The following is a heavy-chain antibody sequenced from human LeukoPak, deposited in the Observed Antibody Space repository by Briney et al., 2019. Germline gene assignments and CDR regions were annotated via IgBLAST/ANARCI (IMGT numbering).Heavy chain of an antibody. CDR3: ARDLYYYDSSGPHWYFDL. V-gene: IGHV4-59*01. CDR2: IYYSGST. Sequence: SETLSLTCTVSGGSISSYCWSWIRQPPGKGLEWIGYIYYSGSTNYNPSLKSRVTISVDTSKNQFSLKLSSVTAADTAVYYCARDLYYYDSSGPHWYFDLWGRGTLVTVSS. CDR1: GGSISSYC. J-gene: IGHJ2*01. D-gene: IGHD3-22*01.